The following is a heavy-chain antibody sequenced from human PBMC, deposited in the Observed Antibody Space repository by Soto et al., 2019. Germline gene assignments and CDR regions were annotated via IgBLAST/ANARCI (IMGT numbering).Heavy chain of an antibody. J-gene: IGHJ6*02. D-gene: IGHD6-19*01. CDR2: INPNSGGT. Sequence: QVQLVQSGAEVKKPGASVKVSCKASGYTFTGYYMHWVRQAPGQGLEWMGWINPNSGGTNYAQKFQGWVTMTRDTSISTAYMELSRLRSDDTAVYYCARSRIAVAGTGPNPPQRHYYYGMDVWGQGTTVTVSS. V-gene: IGHV1-2*04. CDR1: GYTFTGYY. CDR3: ARSRIAVAGTGPNPPQRHYYYGMDV.